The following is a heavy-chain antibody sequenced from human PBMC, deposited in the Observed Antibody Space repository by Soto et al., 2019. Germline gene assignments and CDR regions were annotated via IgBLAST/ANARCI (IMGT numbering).Heavy chain of an antibody. J-gene: IGHJ4*02. D-gene: IGHD6-6*01. Sequence: QVKLQESGPGLVKPSGTLSLTCAVSGGSIVSDKWWSWVRQSPGKGLEWLGEINHRGSTIYNPSLKSRVTISVDTCRNQSYVKVKSVTAADTAVYYCARGGSSELWGQGTLVTVSS. CDR3: ARGGSSEL. CDR1: GGSIVSDKW. V-gene: IGHV4-4*02. CDR2: INHRGST.